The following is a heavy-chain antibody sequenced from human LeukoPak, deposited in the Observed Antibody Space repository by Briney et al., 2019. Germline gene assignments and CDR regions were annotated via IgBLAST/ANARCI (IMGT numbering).Heavy chain of an antibody. V-gene: IGHV4-59*08. CDR3: ATLPGGVTTPNPS. Sequence: SETLSLTCTVSGGSISGYYWSWIRQPPGKGLEWIGYIYYSGTTGYNPSLRSRVTMSVDTSKNQFSLRLTSVTAADTAVYYCATLPGGVTTPNPSWGQGTLVTVSS. CDR2: IYYSGTT. J-gene: IGHJ5*02. CDR1: GGSISGYY. D-gene: IGHD4-17*01.